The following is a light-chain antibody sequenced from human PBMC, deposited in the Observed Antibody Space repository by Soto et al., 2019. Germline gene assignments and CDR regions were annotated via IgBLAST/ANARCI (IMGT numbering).Light chain of an antibody. CDR2: GAS. CDR1: QSISGN. V-gene: IGKV3-15*01. J-gene: IGKJ4*01. CDR3: QQYNNWPPIT. Sequence: EIVMTQSPATLSVSPGERATLSCSASQSISGNLAWYQQKPGQAPRLLMYGASTRATGIPATFSGSGSGTEFTLTISSLQSEDFAVYYCQQYNNWPPITFGGGTKVEIK.